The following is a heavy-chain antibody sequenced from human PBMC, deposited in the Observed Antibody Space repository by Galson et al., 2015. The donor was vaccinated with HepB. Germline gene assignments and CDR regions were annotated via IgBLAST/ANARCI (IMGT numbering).Heavy chain of an antibody. J-gene: IGHJ3*02. CDR2: MNPNSGNT. D-gene: IGHD2-21*01. CDR1: GYTFTSYD. V-gene: IGHV1-8*01. CDR3: ARETAHCGGDCYYAFDI. Sequence: SVKVSCKASGYTFTSYDINWVRQATGQGLEWMGWMNPNSGNTGYAQKFQGRVTMTRNTSISTAYMELSSLRSEDTAVYYYARETAHCGGDCYYAFDIWGQGTMVTVSS.